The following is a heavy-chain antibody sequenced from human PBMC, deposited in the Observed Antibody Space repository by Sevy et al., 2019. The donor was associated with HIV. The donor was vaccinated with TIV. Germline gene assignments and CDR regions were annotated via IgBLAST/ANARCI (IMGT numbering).Heavy chain of an antibody. D-gene: IGHD3-10*01. CDR1: GYTFSSNG. Sequence: ASVKVSCKASGYTFSSNGIAWVRQAPGQGLQWMGWIGVYNGNSNYAQNLRDRVTMTTDTSTGTAYIELKSLRSDDTAVYYCARVPTYYFGSGTYFDYWGQGTLVTVSS. CDR2: IGVYNGNS. J-gene: IGHJ4*02. CDR3: ARVPTYYFGSGTYFDY. V-gene: IGHV1-18*01.